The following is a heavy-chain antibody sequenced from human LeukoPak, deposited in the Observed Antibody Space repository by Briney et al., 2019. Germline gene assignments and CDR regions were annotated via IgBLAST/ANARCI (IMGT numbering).Heavy chain of an antibody. D-gene: IGHD6-19*01. V-gene: IGHV1-69*13. J-gene: IGHJ4*02. CDR2: IIPIFGTA. CDR3: ARAGRIAVAGTLVY. Sequence: VASVKVSCKASGGTFSSYAISWVRQAPGQGLEWMGGIIPIFGTANYAQKFQGRVTITADESTSTAYMELSSLRPEDTAVYYCARAGRIAVAGTLVYWGQGTLVTVSS. CDR1: GGTFSSYA.